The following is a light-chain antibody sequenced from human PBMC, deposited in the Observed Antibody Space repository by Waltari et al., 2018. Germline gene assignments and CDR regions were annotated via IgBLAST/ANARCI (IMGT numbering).Light chain of an antibody. CDR3: QQYGSSPYT. CDR2: GAS. V-gene: IGKV3-20*01. J-gene: IGKJ2*01. Sequence: IVLTQSPGTLSLSQGERAHLPCRASQSVSSSYLAWYQQKPGQAPRLLIYGASSRATGIPDRFSGSGSGTDFTLTISRLEPEDFAVYYCQQYGSSPYTFGQGTKLEIK. CDR1: QSVSSSY.